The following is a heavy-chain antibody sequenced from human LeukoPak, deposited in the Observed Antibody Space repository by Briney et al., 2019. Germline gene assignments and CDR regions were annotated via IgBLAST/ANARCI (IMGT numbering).Heavy chain of an antibody. Sequence: GGSLRLSYAASGFTVSNNYMSWVRQAPGKGLEWVSVIYSGGNTYYADSVKGRFTISRDNSKNTLYLQMNSLRAEDTAVYYCARHIVVAGTDYFDYWGQGTLVTVSS. V-gene: IGHV3-53*01. J-gene: IGHJ4*02. CDR3: ARHIVVAGTDYFDY. CDR1: GFTVSNNY. CDR2: IYSGGNT. D-gene: IGHD6-19*01.